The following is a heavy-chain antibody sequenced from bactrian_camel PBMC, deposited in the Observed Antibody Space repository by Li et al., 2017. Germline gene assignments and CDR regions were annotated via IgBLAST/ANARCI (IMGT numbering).Heavy chain of an antibody. D-gene: IGHD2*01. J-gene: IGHJ6*01. CDR2: FASSGTT. CDR3: AVDFSCRHRQYLSDADFEH. Sequence: HVQLVESGGESTQAGGSLRLSCAVSGYTYSHRACMGWIRQAPGKEREGDARFASSGTTDYADSVKGRFTISKDNARNTLALQMNSLKPEDSAMYFCAVDFSCRHRQYLSDADFEHWGPGTQVTVS. V-gene: IGHV3S57*01. CDR1: GYTYSHRA.